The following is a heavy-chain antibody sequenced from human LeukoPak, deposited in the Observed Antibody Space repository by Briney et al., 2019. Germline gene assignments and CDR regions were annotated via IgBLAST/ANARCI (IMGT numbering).Heavy chain of an antibody. V-gene: IGHV3-74*01. J-gene: IGHJ4*02. CDR2: IASDGSST. Sequence: GGSLRLSCAASGFILSSYAMNWVRQAPGKGLVWVSRIASDGSSTTYADSVKGRFSISRDNAKNTLYLQMNSPRVEDTAVYYCARTYGDYDYWGQGTLVTVSS. CDR3: ARTYGDYDY. D-gene: IGHD4-17*01. CDR1: GFILSSYA.